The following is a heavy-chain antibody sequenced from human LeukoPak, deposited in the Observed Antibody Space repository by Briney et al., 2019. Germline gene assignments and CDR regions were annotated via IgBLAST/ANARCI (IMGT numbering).Heavy chain of an antibody. CDR1: GYTFTGYY. Sequence: ASVKVSCTASGYTFTGYYMHWVRQAPGQGLEWMGWINPNSGGTNYAQKFQGRVTMTRDTSISTAYMELSRLRSDDTAVYYCARGGDYYDSSGWFDPWGQGTLVTVSS. J-gene: IGHJ5*02. CDR2: INPNSGGT. D-gene: IGHD3-22*01. V-gene: IGHV1-2*02. CDR3: ARGGDYYDSSGWFDP.